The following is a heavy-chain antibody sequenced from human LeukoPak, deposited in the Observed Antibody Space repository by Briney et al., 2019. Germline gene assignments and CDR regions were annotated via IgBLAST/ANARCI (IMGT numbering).Heavy chain of an antibody. J-gene: IGHJ4*02. CDR3: ARLTRIAAAEVDY. CDR2: IYYSGST. Sequence: PSETLSLTCTVSGGSISSSSYYWGWIRQPPGKGLEWIGSIYYSGSTYYNPSLKSRVTISVDTSKNQFSLKLSSVTAADTAVYYCARLTRIAAAEVDYWGQGTLVTVSS. CDR1: GGSISSSSYY. V-gene: IGHV4-39*01. D-gene: IGHD6-13*01.